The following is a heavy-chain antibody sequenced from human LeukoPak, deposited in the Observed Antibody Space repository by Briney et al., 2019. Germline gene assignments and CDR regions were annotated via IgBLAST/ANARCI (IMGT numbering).Heavy chain of an antibody. J-gene: IGHJ5*02. V-gene: IGHV4-59*01. CDR3: ARDKAHSYGRYFDP. Sequence: SETLSLTCSVAGGSISTYYWIWIRQTPGRGLEWIGHISNGNTEYNPSLKSRVTISVDTSKNQISLKLTSVTAADTAVYYCARDKAHSYGRYFDPWGQGALVTVSS. CDR1: GGSISTYY. D-gene: IGHD5-18*01. CDR2: ISNGNT.